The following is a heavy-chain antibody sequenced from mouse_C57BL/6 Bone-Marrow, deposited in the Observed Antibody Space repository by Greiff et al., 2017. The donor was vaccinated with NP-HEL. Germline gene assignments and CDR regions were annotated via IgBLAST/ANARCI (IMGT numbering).Heavy chain of an antibody. CDR2: IYPGSGST. CDR3: ARGGSSYVYAMDY. D-gene: IGHD1-1*01. Sequence: VQLQQPGAELVKPGASVKMSCKASGYTFTSYWITWVKQRPGQGLEWIGDIYPGSGSTNYNEKFKGKATLTVDTSSSTAYMQLSSLTSEDSAVYYCARGGSSYVYAMDYWGQGTSVTVSS. CDR1: GYTFTSYW. V-gene: IGHV1-55*01. J-gene: IGHJ4*01.